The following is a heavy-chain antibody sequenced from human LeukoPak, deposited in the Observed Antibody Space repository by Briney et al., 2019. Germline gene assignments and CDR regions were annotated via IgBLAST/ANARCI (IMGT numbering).Heavy chain of an antibody. CDR1: GFTFSGYA. D-gene: IGHD3-9*01. Sequence: PGGSLRLSCAASGFTFSGYAMSWVRQAPGKGLKWVSGISGSGSSTYYADSVKGRFTISRDNSKNTLYLQMNTLRPEDTAVYYCTKGDYDILTALDYWGQGTLVTVSS. CDR3: TKGDYDILTALDY. J-gene: IGHJ4*02. V-gene: IGHV3-23*01. CDR2: ISGSGSST.